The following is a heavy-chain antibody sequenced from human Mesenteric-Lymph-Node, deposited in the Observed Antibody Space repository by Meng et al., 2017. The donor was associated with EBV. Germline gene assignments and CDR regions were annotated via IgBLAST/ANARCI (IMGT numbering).Heavy chain of an antibody. Sequence: QLQVQEAGPGLVKPSETLSLTCTVSGGSISSSSYYWGWIRQPPGKGLEWIGTYYNSGSTHYNPSLKSRVTISVDTSNNQFSLRLISVTAADTAAYYCARQGPSGRTFDYWGQGTLVTVSS. D-gene: IGHD1-26*01. V-gene: IGHV4-39*01. CDR2: YYNSGST. CDR3: ARQGPSGRTFDY. CDR1: GGSISSSSYY. J-gene: IGHJ4*02.